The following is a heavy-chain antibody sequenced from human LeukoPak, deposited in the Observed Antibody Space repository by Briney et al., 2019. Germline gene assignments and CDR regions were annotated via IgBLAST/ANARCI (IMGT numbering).Heavy chain of an antibody. V-gene: IGHV3-30*03. D-gene: IGHD6-13*01. CDR2: ISYDGSNK. CDR1: GFTFSSYG. Sequence: PGGSLRLSCAASGFTFSSYGMHWVRQAPGKGLEWVAVISYDGSNKYYADSVKGRFTISRDNSKNTLYLQMNSLRAEDTAVYYCAREVAAAGPLGYYYGMDVWGQGTTVTVSS. CDR3: AREVAAAGPLGYYYGMDV. J-gene: IGHJ6*02.